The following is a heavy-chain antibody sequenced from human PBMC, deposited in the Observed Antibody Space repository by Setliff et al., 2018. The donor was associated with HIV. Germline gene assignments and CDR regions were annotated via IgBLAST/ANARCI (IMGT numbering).Heavy chain of an antibody. CDR2: ISGSGGST. CDR1: GFTFSSYA. D-gene: IGHD5-12*01. V-gene: IGHV3-23*01. CDR3: AKVDWAGYKSVGFYYFTY. Sequence: GGSLRLSCAASGFTFSSYAMSWVRQAPGKGLEWVSAISGSGGSTYYADSVKGRFTISRDNSKNTLYLQMNSLRAEDTAVYYCAKVDWAGYKSVGFYYFTYWGQGTLVTVSS. J-gene: IGHJ4*02.